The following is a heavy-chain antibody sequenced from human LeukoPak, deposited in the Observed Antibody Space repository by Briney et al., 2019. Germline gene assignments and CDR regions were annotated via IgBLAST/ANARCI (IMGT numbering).Heavy chain of an antibody. D-gene: IGHD3-3*01. Sequence: GGSLRLSCAASGFTFSSYAMHWVRQAPGKGLEWVAVISYDGSNKYYADSVKGRFTISRDNSKNTLYLQMNSLRAEDTAVYYCARDRRYDFWSGTDYWGQGTPDTVSS. V-gene: IGHV3-30*04. CDR3: ARDRRYDFWSGTDY. CDR2: ISYDGSNK. CDR1: GFTFSSYA. J-gene: IGHJ4*02.